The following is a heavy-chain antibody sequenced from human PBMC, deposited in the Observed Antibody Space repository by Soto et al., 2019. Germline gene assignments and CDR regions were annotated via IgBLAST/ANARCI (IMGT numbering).Heavy chain of an antibody. J-gene: IGHJ4*02. CDR2: IDPSDSQT. D-gene: IGHD3-22*01. Sequence: GESLKISCKGSGYSFAGYWITWVRQKPGKGLEWMGRIDPSDSQTYYSPSFRGHVTISATKSITTVFLQWSSLRASDTAMYYCARQIYDSDTGPHFQYYFDYWSQGTAVTVAS. V-gene: IGHV5-10-1*01. CDR3: ARQIYDSDTGPHFQYYFDY. CDR1: GYSFAGYW.